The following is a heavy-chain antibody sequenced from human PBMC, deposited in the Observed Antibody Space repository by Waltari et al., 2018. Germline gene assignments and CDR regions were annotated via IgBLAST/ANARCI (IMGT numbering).Heavy chain of an antibody. J-gene: IGHJ4*02. V-gene: IGHV3-66*02. Sequence: EVQLVESGGGLVQPGGSLRLSCAASGLTVGNNYMSWVRQAPGQGLELISLIYSSGSTDYADSVKGRFTISRDNSKNTLYLQMNSLRSEDTAVYFCARDPPGVAAAGPGRGWGQGTLVTVSS. CDR1: GLTVGNNY. CDR2: IYSSGST. D-gene: IGHD6-25*01. CDR3: ARDPPGVAAAGPGRG.